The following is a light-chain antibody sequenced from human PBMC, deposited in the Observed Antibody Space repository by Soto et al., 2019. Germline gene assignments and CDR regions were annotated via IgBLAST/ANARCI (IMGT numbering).Light chain of an antibody. Sequence: QSALTQPASVSGSPGQAITMSCAGTRSDVGGYNHVSWYQQHPGKVPKHMIFDVDNRPSGVSNRFSGSTSGNKASLTISVVQAESEADYYSTSYPCRSNLTFGGGTKL. CDR2: DVD. J-gene: IGLJ2*01. CDR3: TSYPCRSNLT. CDR1: RSDVGGYNH. V-gene: IGLV2-14*03.